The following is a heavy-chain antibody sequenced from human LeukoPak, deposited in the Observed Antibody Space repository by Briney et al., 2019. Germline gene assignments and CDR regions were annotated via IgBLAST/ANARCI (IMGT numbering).Heavy chain of an antibody. CDR2: IHHSGST. CDR1: GGSISSGGYS. D-gene: IGHD3-22*01. J-gene: IGHJ4*02. CDR3: ARVSDYDSSAIDY. Sequence: PSQTLSLTCAVSGGSISSGGYSWSWIRQPPGKGLEWIGYIHHSGSTYYNPSLKSRVTISVDRSKNQFSLKLSSVTAADTAVYYCARVSDYDSSAIDYWGQGTLVTVSS. V-gene: IGHV4-30-2*01.